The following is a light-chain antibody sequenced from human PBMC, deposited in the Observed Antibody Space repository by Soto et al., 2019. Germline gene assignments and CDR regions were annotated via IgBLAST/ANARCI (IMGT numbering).Light chain of an antibody. CDR2: WAS. CDR1: QSVLYSSNNNNY. V-gene: IGKV4-1*01. Sequence: DIVMTQSPDSLAVSLGERATINCKSSQSVLYSSNNNNYLAWYQQKPGQPPKLLIYWASTRDCGVPDRFSGSGSGTDFTLTISSLQAEDVAVYYCQQYYSTPQTFGQGTKVEIK. CDR3: QQYYSTPQT. J-gene: IGKJ1*01.